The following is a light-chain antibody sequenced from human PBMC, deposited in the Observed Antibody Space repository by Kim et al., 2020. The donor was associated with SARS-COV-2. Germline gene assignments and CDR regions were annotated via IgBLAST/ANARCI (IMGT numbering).Light chain of an antibody. J-gene: IGKJ1*01. V-gene: IGKV1-5*03. CDR2: KAS. Sequence: ASVGDRVTITCRASQSISSWLAWYQQKPGKAPKLLIYKASSLESGVPSRLSGSGSGTEFTLTISSLQPDDFATYYCQQYNSYWWTFGQGTKVDIK. CDR3: QQYNSYWWT. CDR1: QSISSW.